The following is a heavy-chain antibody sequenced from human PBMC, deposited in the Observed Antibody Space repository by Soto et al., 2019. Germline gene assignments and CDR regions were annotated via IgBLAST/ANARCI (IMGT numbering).Heavy chain of an antibody. CDR1: GGSVRAPDW. CDR2: VHISGHS. D-gene: IGHD1-1*01. CDR3: ARVRQGCSANNCYFDP. V-gene: IGHV4-4*02. Sequence: QVHLQESGPGLVAPSGTLSLTCTLSGGSVRAPDWWNWVRQSPDKGLEGIAEVHISGHSNYNPSLRSRVSVSIDSSNNQFYLNLNSVTAADTTIYYCARVRQGCSANNCYFDPWGQGTQVTISS. J-gene: IGHJ5*01.